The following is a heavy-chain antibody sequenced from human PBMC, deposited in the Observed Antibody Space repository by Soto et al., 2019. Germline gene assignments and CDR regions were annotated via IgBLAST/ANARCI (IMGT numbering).Heavy chain of an antibody. CDR1: GYTFTSYG. J-gene: IGHJ5*02. D-gene: IGHD1-26*01. CDR3: ARDMSKVGPNNWLDP. Sequence: SVKVSCKASGYTFTSYGISWVRQAPGQGLEWMGGIIPIFGTANYAQKFQGRVTITADESTSTAYMELSSLRSEDTAVYYCARDMSKVGPNNWLDPWGQGTLVTVSS. V-gene: IGHV1-69*13. CDR2: IIPIFGTA.